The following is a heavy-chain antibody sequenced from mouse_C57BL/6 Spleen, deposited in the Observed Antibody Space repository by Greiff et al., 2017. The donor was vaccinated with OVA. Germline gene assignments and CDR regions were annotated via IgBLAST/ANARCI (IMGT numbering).Heavy chain of an antibody. V-gene: IGHV5-17*01. D-gene: IGHD1-1*01. CDR2: ISRGSSTI. CDR1: GFTFSDSG. J-gene: IGHJ4*01. CDR3: ARNYYGSSSYAMDY. Sequence: EVKLVESGGGLVKPGGSLKLSCAASGFTFSDSGMHWVRQAPEKGLEWVANISRGSSTIYYEDTVKGRFTISRDNAKNTLFLQMTSLRSEDTAMYYCARNYYGSSSYAMDYWGQGTSVTVSS.